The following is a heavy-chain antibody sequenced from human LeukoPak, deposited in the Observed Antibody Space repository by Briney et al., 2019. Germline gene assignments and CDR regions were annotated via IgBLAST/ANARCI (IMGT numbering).Heavy chain of an antibody. CDR1: GGSISSYY. J-gene: IGHJ3*02. CDR3: ARAVLVAVAGNGAFDI. D-gene: IGHD6-19*01. CDR2: IYTGGST. V-gene: IGHV4-4*07. Sequence: SETLSLTCTVSGGSISSYYWSWIRQPAGKGLEWMGRIYTGGSTNYNPSLKSRVTMSVDTSKNQFSLKLSSVTAADTAVYYCARAVLVAVAGNGAFDIWGQGTMVTVSS.